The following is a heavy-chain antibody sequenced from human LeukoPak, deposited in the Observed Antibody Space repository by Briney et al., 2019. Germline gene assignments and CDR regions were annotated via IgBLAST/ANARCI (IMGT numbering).Heavy chain of an antibody. V-gene: IGHV4-39*01. CDR2: VYYGRTT. Sequence: SETLSLTCTVSAASFISSSHHWGWVRQSPGKGLEWIGTVYYGRTTYYNPSLDGRVTISLDTSANHFSLQLNSVTAADTAVYYCVRHDGRGGATMGAFDSWGQGSLVTVSS. J-gene: IGHJ5*01. CDR3: VRHDGRGGATMGAFDS. CDR1: AASFISSSHH. D-gene: IGHD5-12*01.